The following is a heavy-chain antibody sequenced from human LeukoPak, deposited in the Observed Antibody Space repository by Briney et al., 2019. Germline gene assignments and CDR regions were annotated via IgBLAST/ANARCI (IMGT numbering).Heavy chain of an antibody. CDR1: GFTFSSYS. CDR2: ISDTGGST. D-gene: IGHD1-1*01. CDR3: ARKGNGALDI. V-gene: IGHV3-23*01. Sequence: SGGSLRLSCAASGFTFSSYSMNWVRQAPGKGLEWVSDISDTGGSTNYVGSVKGRFTISRGNSKNTLYLQMNSLRAEDTAVYYCARKGNGALDIWGQGTMVTVSS. J-gene: IGHJ3*02.